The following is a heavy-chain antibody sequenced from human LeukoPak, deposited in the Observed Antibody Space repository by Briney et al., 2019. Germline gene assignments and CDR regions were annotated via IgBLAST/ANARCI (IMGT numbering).Heavy chain of an antibody. V-gene: IGHV4-38-2*02. J-gene: IGHJ4*02. Sequence: SETLSLTCTVSGYSISSGYYWGWIRQPPGKGLEWIGSIYHSGSTYYNPSPKSRVTISVDTSKNQFSLKLNSVTAADTAVYYCARGITMIVGLDWMFDYWGQGTLVTVSS. CDR2: IYHSGST. D-gene: IGHD3-22*01. CDR1: GYSISSGYY. CDR3: ARGITMIVGLDWMFDY.